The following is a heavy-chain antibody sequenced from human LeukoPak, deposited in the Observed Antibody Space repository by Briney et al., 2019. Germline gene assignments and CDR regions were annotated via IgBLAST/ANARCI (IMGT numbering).Heavy chain of an antibody. V-gene: IGHV1-18*01. CDR3: ARRYCSSTSCSVYYFDY. J-gene: IGHJ4*02. D-gene: IGHD2-2*01. CDR2: ISAYNGNT. Sequence: ASVKVSCKASGYTFTSYGISWVRQAPGQGLEWMGWISAYNGNTNYAQKLQGRVTMTTDTSTSTAYMELRSPRSDDTAVYYCARRYCSSTSCSVYYFDYWGQGTLVTVSS. CDR1: GYTFTSYG.